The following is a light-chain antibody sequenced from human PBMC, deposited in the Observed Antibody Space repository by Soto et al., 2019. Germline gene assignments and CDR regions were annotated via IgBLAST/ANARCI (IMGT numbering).Light chain of an antibody. Sequence: EFVLTQSPGTLSLSPGERATLSCRASQTVRNNYFAWYQKKPGQAPRLLIYDASSRATGIPDRFSGGGSGTDFTLTISRLEPEDFAVYYCQQFSSYPRTFGGGTKVEIK. CDR3: QQFSSYPRT. CDR2: DAS. CDR1: QTVRNNY. J-gene: IGKJ4*01. V-gene: IGKV3-20*01.